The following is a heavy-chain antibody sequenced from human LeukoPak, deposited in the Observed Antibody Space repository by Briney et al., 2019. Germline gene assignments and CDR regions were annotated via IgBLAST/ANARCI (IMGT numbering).Heavy chain of an antibody. J-gene: IGHJ4*02. CDR1: KITFSSYW. CDR2: IKQDGSEK. D-gene: IGHD3-3*01. V-gene: IGHV3-7*01. CDR3: AKDQRRRSIFGVVIAQDY. Sequence: GGSLRLSCTSSKITFSSYWMSWVRQAPGKGLEWVANIKQDGSEKYYVDSLKGRFTISRDNAKNSLYLQMNSLRAEDTAVYYCAKDQRRRSIFGVVIAQDYWGQGTLVTVSS.